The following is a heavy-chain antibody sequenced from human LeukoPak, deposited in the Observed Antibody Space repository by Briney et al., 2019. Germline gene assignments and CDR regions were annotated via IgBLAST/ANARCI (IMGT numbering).Heavy chain of an antibody. CDR1: GGSISSGGYY. Sequence: SETLSLTCTVSGGSISSGGYYWSWIRQHPGKGLEWIGYIYYSGSTYYNPSLKSRVTISVDTSKNQFSLKLSSVTAADTAVYYCARSGPVQWLRGAFDIWGQGTMATVSS. J-gene: IGHJ3*02. CDR2: IYYSGST. V-gene: IGHV4-31*03. D-gene: IGHD5-12*01. CDR3: ARSGPVQWLRGAFDI.